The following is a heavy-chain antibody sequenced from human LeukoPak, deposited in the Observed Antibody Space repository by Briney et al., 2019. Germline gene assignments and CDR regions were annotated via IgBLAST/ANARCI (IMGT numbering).Heavy chain of an antibody. V-gene: IGHV1-46*01. D-gene: IGHD3-10*01. CDR1: GNTFTSYY. CDR3: ARDPGSYYYYMDV. J-gene: IGHJ6*03. Sequence: ASVKVSCKASGNTFTSYYMHWVRQAPGQGLEWMGIINPSGGSTSYAQKFQGRVTMTRDMSTSTVYMELSSLRSEDTAVYYCARDPGSYYYYMDVWGKGTTVTVSS. CDR2: INPSGGST.